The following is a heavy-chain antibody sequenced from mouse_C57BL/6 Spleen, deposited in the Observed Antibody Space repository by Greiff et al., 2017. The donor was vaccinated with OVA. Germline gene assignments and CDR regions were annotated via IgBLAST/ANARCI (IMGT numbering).Heavy chain of an antibody. CDR1: GYTFTSYW. CDR2: IDPSDSYT. V-gene: IGHV1-50*01. D-gene: IGHD1-1*01. J-gene: IGHJ2*01. Sequence: QVQLQQPGAELVKPGASVKLSCKASGYTFTSYWMQWVKQRPGQGLEWIGEIDPSDSYTNYNQKFKGKATLTVDTSSSTAYMQLSSLTSEDSAVYYCARRDITTVVAPFDYWGQGTTLTVSS. CDR3: ARRDITTVVAPFDY.